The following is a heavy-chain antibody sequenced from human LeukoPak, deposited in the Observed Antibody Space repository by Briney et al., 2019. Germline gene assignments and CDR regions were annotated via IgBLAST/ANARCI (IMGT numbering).Heavy chain of an antibody. Sequence: PGGSLRLSCAASGFTFTSYSMNWVRQAPGKGLEWVSSITQSSDYIYYADSVKGRFIISRDNAKNSLYLQMNSLRAEDTAMYYCARDLNFYGSGRGVDYWSQGTLVTVSP. CDR2: ITQSSDYI. V-gene: IGHV3-21*01. CDR3: ARDLNFYGSGRGVDY. J-gene: IGHJ4*02. D-gene: IGHD3-10*01. CDR1: GFTFTSYS.